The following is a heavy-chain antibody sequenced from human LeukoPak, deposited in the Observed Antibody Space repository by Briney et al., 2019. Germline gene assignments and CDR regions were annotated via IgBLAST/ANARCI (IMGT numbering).Heavy chain of an antibody. V-gene: IGHV3-11*01. CDR2: ISSSGSST. J-gene: IGHJ4*02. Sequence: PGGSLRLSCAASGFTSSDYYMSCLRHAPGKGLEWVSYISSSGSSTFYADSVKGRFTISRDNTKNSLYLQMNSLRAEDTAVYYCSRVLSSGYSPFDYWGQGSLVTVSS. D-gene: IGHD6-19*01. CDR1: GFTSSDYY. CDR3: SRVLSSGYSPFDY.